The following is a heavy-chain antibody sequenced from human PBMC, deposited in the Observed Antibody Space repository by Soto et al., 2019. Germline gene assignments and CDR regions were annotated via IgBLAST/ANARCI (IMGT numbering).Heavy chain of an antibody. CDR1: SASISSSSYT. CDR2: IYYAGST. J-gene: IGHJ4*02. Sequence: PSETLSLTCTVSSASISSSSYTWGWIRQPPGRGLEWIGFIYYAGSTKYNPSLNSRVTISVDTSKNQFSLTVTSVTAADTAVYYCAAAPRYWGQGILVTVSS. V-gene: IGHV4-61*05. CDR3: AAAPRY. D-gene: IGHD2-15*01.